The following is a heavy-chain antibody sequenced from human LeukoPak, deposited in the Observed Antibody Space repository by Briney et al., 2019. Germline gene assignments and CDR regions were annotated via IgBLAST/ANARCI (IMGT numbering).Heavy chain of an antibody. Sequence: GESLKISCKGSGYSVTSYWIGWVRQMPGKGLEWMGIIYLADSDTRYGPSFQGQVTISADNSITTAYLQWSSLKASDTAMYYCARSAAARRGLYFDYWGQGTLVTISS. J-gene: IGHJ4*02. CDR1: GYSVTSYW. V-gene: IGHV5-51*01. D-gene: IGHD6-6*01. CDR2: IYLADSDT. CDR3: ARSAAARRGLYFDY.